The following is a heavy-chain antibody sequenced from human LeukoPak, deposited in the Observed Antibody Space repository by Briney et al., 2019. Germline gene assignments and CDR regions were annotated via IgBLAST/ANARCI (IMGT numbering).Heavy chain of an antibody. CDR2: ISSSGSTI. CDR3: ARSTSRGYYNY. Sequence: LSLTCTVSGGSISSYYWSWIRQAPGKGLEWVSYISSSGSTIYYADSVKGRFTISRDNAKNSLYLQMNSLRAEDTAVYYCARSTSRGYYNYWGQGTLVTVSS. CDR1: GGSISSYY. V-gene: IGHV3-11*01. D-gene: IGHD3-3*01. J-gene: IGHJ4*02.